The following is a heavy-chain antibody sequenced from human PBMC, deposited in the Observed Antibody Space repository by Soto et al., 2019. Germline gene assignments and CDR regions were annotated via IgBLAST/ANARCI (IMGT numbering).Heavy chain of an antibody. J-gene: IGHJ6*02. D-gene: IGHD2-15*01. V-gene: IGHV3-23*01. CDR1: GFTFSSYA. CDR2: ISGSGGST. Sequence: GGSLRVSCAASGFTFSSYAMSWVRQAPGKGLEWVSAISGSGGSTYYADSVKGRFTISRDNSKNTLYLQMNSLRAEDTAVYYCAKATMVAAHRGSYYYGMDVWGQGTTVTVSS. CDR3: AKATMVAAHRGSYYYGMDV.